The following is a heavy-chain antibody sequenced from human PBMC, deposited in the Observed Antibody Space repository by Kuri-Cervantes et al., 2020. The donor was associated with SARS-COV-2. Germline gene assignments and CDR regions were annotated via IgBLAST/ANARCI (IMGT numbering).Heavy chain of an antibody. D-gene: IGHD2-21*01. CDR1: GFTFSSYS. Sequence: GGSLRLSCAVSGFTFSSYSMNWVCQAPGKGLEWVSSISSSNSYIYYADSVKGRFTISRDNAKNSLYLQMNNLRGDDTAVYFCSRGRVGVQDFWGQGTLVTVSS. J-gene: IGHJ4*02. CDR2: ISSSNSYI. V-gene: IGHV3-21*01. CDR3: SRGRVGVQDF.